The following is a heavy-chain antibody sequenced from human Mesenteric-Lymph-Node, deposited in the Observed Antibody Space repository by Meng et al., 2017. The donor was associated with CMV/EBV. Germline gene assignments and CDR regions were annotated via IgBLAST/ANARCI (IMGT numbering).Heavy chain of an antibody. D-gene: IGHD2-15*01. CDR2: IWYDDSNE. CDR1: SFTYYG. J-gene: IGHJ4*02. Sequence: SFTYYGMHWVRQAPGRGLEWVAVIWYDDSNENYADSVKGRFTISRDISKNTLYLQMSSLRAEDTAVYYCARNIYCSGGSCYGRFVDYWGQGTLVTVSS. CDR3: ARNIYCSGGSCYGRFVDY. V-gene: IGHV3-33*01.